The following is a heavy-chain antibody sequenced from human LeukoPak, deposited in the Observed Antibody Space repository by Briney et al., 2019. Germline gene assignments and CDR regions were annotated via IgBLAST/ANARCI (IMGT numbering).Heavy chain of an antibody. CDR2: ISYDGSNK. CDR1: GFTFSSYG. D-gene: IGHD6-25*01. V-gene: IGHV3-30*18. J-gene: IGHJ3*02. Sequence: PGGSLRLSCAASGFTFSSYGMHWVRQAPGKGLEWVAVISYDGSNKYYADSVKGRFTISRDNSKNTLYLQMNSLRAEDTAVYYCAKTRVRLNDAFDIWGQGTMVTVSS. CDR3: AKTRVRLNDAFDI.